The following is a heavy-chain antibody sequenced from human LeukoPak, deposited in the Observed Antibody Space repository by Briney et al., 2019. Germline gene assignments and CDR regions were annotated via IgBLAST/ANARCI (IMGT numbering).Heavy chain of an antibody. CDR2: IRSKANSYAT. CDR3: TTETLTSGSTYFDY. Sequence: GGPLRLSCAASGFTFSGSAMHWVRQASGKGLEWVGRIRSKANSYATAYAASVKGRFTISRDDSKNTAYLQMNSLKTEDTAVYYCTTETLTSGSTYFDYWGQGTLVTVSS. V-gene: IGHV3-73*01. J-gene: IGHJ4*02. D-gene: IGHD2-2*01. CDR1: GFTFSGSA.